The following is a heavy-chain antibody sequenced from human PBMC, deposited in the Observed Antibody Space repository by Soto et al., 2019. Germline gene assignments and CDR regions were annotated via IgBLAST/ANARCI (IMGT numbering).Heavy chain of an antibody. J-gene: IGHJ3*02. Sequence: ASVKVSCKASDYTFSSRVLSWVRQAPGQGLEWMGWISVYGGNTNYAQKFQGRVSMTADKSTTTAYMELKSLRSDDTAVYYCARIRDITGRPDSFDIWGQGTMVTVSS. CDR3: ARIRDITGRPDSFDI. D-gene: IGHD2-15*01. CDR1: DYTFSSRV. V-gene: IGHV1-18*01. CDR2: ISVYGGNT.